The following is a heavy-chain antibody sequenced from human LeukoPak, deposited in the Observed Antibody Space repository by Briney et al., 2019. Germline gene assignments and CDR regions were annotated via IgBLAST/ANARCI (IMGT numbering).Heavy chain of an antibody. V-gene: IGHV3-23*01. J-gene: IGHJ4*02. Sequence: GGSLRLSCAASGFTFSTYAMSWVLQAPGKGLEWVSAISGSGGSTYYAGSVKGRFTISRDNSKNTLYLQMNSLRADDTAVYYCAKSHHVTAIDYWGQGTLVTVSS. CDR1: GFTFSTYA. CDR2: ISGSGGST. CDR3: AKSHHVTAIDY. D-gene: IGHD2-21*02.